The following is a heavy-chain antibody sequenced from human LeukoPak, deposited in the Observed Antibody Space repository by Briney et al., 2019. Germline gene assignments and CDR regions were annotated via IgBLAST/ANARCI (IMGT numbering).Heavy chain of an antibody. V-gene: IGHV3-30*03. CDR1: GVTFSSYG. CDR3: TTKVIRGNSGDDYDD. J-gene: IGHJ4*02. CDR2: ISSDGNDK. D-gene: IGHD5-12*01. Sequence: GGSLRLSCAASGVTFSSYGMHWVRQAPRKGLEWVALISSDGNDKLYGDSVKGRFTTSRDDSKSTLYLQMNSLRAEDTAVYYCTTKVIRGNSGDDYDDWGQGTLVTVSS.